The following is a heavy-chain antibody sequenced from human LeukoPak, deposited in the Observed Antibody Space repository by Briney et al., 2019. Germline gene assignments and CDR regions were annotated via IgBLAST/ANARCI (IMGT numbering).Heavy chain of an antibody. Sequence: SVKVSCKASGGTFSSYAISWVRQAPGQGLEWMGRIIPILGIANYAQKFQGRVTITADKSTSTAYMELSSLRSEDTAVYYCASPHYYGSASYYPYYYYGMDVWGQGTTVTVSS. D-gene: IGHD3-10*01. CDR2: IIPILGIA. V-gene: IGHV1-69*04. J-gene: IGHJ6*02. CDR1: GGTFSSYA. CDR3: ASPHYYGSASYYPYYYYGMDV.